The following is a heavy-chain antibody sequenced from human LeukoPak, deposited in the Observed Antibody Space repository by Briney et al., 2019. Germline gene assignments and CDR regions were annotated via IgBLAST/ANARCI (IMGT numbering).Heavy chain of an antibody. D-gene: IGHD6-13*01. CDR2: IKQDGSEK. V-gene: IGHV3-7*03. J-gene: IGHJ6*02. Sequence: PGGSLRLSCAASGFTFSSYSMNWVRQAPGKGLEWVANIKQDGSEKYYVDSVKGRFTISRDNAKNSLYLQMNSLRAEDTAVYYCARASAAAGQNYYYYYGMDVWGQGTTVTVSS. CDR1: GFTFSSYS. CDR3: ARASAAAGQNYYYYYGMDV.